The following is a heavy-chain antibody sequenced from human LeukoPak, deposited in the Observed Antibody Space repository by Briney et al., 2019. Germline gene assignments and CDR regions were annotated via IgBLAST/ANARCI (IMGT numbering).Heavy chain of an antibody. J-gene: IGHJ4*02. CDR3: ARNLGHSSGWSRAFDS. D-gene: IGHD6-19*01. CDR2: IYYSGST. Sequence: SETLSLTCTVSGGSISSSDHYWGWIRQPPRKGLEWIGSIYYSGSTYYNPSLESRVTISVDTSKNQFSLRLSSVTAADTAVHYCARNLGHSSGWSRAFDSWGQGTLVTVSS. CDR1: GGSISSSDHY. V-gene: IGHV4-39*07.